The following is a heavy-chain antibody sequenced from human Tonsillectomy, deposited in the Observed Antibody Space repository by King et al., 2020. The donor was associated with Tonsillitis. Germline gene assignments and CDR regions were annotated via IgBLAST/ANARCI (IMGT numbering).Heavy chain of an antibody. D-gene: IGHD2-15*01. CDR3: ARARFVVVVAAPLQGYYYYGMDV. V-gene: IGHV6-1*01. J-gene: IGHJ6*02. CDR2: TYYRSKWYN. Sequence: VQLQQSGPGLVKPSQTLSLTCAISGDSVSSNSAAWTWIRQSPSRGLEWLGRTYYRSKWYNDYTVSVKSRITINPDTSKNQFSLQLNSVTPEDTAVYYCARARFVVVVAAPLQGYYYYGMDVWGQGTTVTVSS. CDR1: GDSVSSNSAA.